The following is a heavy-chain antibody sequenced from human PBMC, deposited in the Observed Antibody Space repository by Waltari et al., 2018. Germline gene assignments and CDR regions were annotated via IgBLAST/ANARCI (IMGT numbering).Heavy chain of an antibody. Sequence: QVQLQESGPGLVKPSETLSLTCAVSGYSISSGSYWGWIRQPPGKGLEWIGSIYHSGSTYYNPSLKSRVTISVDTSKNQFSLKLSSVTAADTAVYYCARPATVTSTEDYFDYWGQGTLVTVSS. J-gene: IGHJ4*02. CDR3: ARPATVTSTEDYFDY. V-gene: IGHV4-38-2*01. CDR2: IYHSGST. D-gene: IGHD4-17*01. CDR1: GYSISSGSY.